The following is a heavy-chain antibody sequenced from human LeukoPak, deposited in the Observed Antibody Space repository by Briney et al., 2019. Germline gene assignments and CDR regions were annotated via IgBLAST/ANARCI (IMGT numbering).Heavy chain of an antibody. CDR1: GYTFTSYD. CDR2: MNPNSGNT. CDR3: ARDVRHRYCSSSSCYWGWLDP. J-gene: IGHJ5*02. Sequence: ASVKVSCKASGYTFTSYDINWVRQATGQGLEWMGWMNPNSGNTGYAPKFQGRVTITRNTSISTAYMELSSMRSEDTAVYYCARDVRHRYCSSSSCYWGWLDPWGQGTLVTVSS. D-gene: IGHD2-2*01. V-gene: IGHV1-8*03.